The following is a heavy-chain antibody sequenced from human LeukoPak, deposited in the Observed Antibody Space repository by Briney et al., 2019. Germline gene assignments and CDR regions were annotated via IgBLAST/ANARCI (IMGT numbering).Heavy chain of an antibody. V-gene: IGHV3-30-3*01. D-gene: IGHD1-14*01. J-gene: IGHJ6*02. CDR1: GFTFSSYA. CDR2: ISYDGSNE. CDR3: ARDPATTLPYYYYGMDV. Sequence: GRSLRLSCAASGFTFSSYAMHWVRQAPGKGLEWVAVISYDGSNEYYADSVKGRFTISRDNSKNTLYLQMNSLRAEDTAVYYCARDPATTLPYYYYGMDVWGQGTTVTVSS.